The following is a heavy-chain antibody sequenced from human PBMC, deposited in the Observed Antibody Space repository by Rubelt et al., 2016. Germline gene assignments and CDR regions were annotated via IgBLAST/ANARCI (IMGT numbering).Heavy chain of an antibody. CDR2: ISGSSSYI. Sequence: ESGGGLVKPGWSLRLSCAASGFTFSTYTMNWVRQAPGKGLEWVSSISGSSSYIYYADSVRGRFTISRDNAKNSLYLQMNSLRAEDTAVYYCAGGEYYDSTGCWGQGTLVTVSS. J-gene: IGHJ4*02. CDR3: AGGEYYDSTGC. V-gene: IGHV3-21*01. CDR1: GFTFSTYT. D-gene: IGHD6-25*01.